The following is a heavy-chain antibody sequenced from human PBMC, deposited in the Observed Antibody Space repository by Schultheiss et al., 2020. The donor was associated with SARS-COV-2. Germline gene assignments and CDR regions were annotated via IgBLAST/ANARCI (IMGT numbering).Heavy chain of an antibody. J-gene: IGHJ4*02. Sequence: LSLTCAVYGGSFSGYYWSWIRQPPGKGLEWVAVIWYDGSNKYYADSVKGRFTISRDNAKNSLYLQMNSLRAEDTAVYYCARDLRILYPGGPFDYWGQGTLVTVSS. V-gene: IGHV3-33*08. CDR3: ARDLRILYPGGPFDY. D-gene: IGHD2-15*01. CDR1: GGSFSGYY. CDR2: IWYDGSNK.